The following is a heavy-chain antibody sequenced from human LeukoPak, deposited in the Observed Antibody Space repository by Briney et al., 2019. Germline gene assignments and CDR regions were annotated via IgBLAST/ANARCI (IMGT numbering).Heavy chain of an antibody. CDR1: GFTVTSNY. CDR3: AIGSVIWRMDV. D-gene: IGHD1-26*01. CDR2: AYPGGIT. J-gene: IGHJ6*02. Sequence: GGSLRLSCVVSGFTVTSNYMSWVRQAPGKGLEWVSVAYPGGITYHADSVKGRFTISRDTSKNTVYLQMNSLRAEDTAVYYCAIGSVIWRMDVWGQGTTVTVSS. V-gene: IGHV3-66*01.